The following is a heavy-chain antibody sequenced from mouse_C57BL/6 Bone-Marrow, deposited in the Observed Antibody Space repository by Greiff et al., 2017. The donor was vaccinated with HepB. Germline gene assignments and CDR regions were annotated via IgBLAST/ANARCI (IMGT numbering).Heavy chain of an antibody. CDR1: GYTFTSYW. D-gene: IGHD2-4*01. V-gene: IGHV1-53*01. CDR2: INPSNGGT. CDR3: ASSMITNYYAMDY. Sequence: QVQLQQSGTELVKPGASVKLSCKASGYTFTSYWMHWVKQRPGQGLEWIGNINPSNGGTNYNEKFKSKATLTVDKSSSTAYMQLSSLTSEDSAVYYCASSMITNYYAMDYWGQGTSVTVSS. J-gene: IGHJ4*01.